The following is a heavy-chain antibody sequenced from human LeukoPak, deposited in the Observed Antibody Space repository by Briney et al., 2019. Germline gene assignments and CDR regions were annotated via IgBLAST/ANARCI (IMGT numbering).Heavy chain of an antibody. Sequence: GGSLRLSCAASGFTFSSYAMSWVRQAPGKGLGWVSAISGSGGSTYYAVSVKGRFTISRDNSKNTLYLQMNSLRAEDTAVYYCAKGIWFGELFPIDPWGQGTLVTVSS. CDR2: ISGSGGST. J-gene: IGHJ5*02. V-gene: IGHV3-23*01. D-gene: IGHD3-10*01. CDR3: AKGIWFGELFPIDP. CDR1: GFTFSSYA.